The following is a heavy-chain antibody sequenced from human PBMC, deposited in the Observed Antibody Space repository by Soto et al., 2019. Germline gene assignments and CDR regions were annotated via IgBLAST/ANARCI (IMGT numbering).Heavy chain of an antibody. CDR3: ARHDYSDPFDI. CDR2: IYNGGST. J-gene: IGHJ3*02. CDR1: GFSVSSNY. V-gene: IGHV3-66*04. Sequence: GGSLRLSCAASGFSVSSNYMSWVRQAPGKGLEWVSVIYNGGSTYYADSVKGRFTISRDNSKNTLYLQMNSLRAEDTAVYYCARHDYSDPFDIWGQGTMVTVSS. D-gene: IGHD4-17*01.